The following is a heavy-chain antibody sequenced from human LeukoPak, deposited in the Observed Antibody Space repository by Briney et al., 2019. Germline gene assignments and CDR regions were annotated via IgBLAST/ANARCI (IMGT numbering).Heavy chain of an antibody. V-gene: IGHV1-69*04. J-gene: IGHJ6*02. CDR1: GGTFSSYA. Sequence: ASVKVSCKASGGTFSSYAISWVRQAPGQGLEWMGRIIPILGIANYAQKFQGRVTITADKSTSTAYMELSSLRSEDTAVYYCAVGYNWNIDYGMDVWGQGTTVTVSS. D-gene: IGHD1/OR15-1a*01. CDR2: IIPILGIA. CDR3: AVGYNWNIDYGMDV.